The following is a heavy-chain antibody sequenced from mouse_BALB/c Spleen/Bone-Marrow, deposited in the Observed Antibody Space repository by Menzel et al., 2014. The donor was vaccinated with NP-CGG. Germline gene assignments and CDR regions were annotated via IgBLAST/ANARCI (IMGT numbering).Heavy chain of an antibody. D-gene: IGHD1-1*01. CDR1: GYAFSAYW. J-gene: IGHJ2*01. CDR2: IYPGDGDT. Sequence: QVHVKQSGAELVRPGSSVKISCKASGYAFSAYWMIWVKQRPGQGLEWIGQIYPGDGDTNYNGKFKGKATLTADKSSSTACMHLSSLTSEDSAGYFCARTGYGSNYDYWGQGTTLTGSS. V-gene: IGHV1-80*01. CDR3: ARTGYGSNYDY.